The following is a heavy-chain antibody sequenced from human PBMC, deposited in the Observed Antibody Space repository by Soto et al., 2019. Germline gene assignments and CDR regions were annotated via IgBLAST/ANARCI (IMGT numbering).Heavy chain of an antibody. CDR2: INHSGST. V-gene: IGHV4-34*01. D-gene: IGHD6-19*01. Sequence: QVQLQQWGAGLLKPSETLSLTCAVDGGSFSGYYWCWSRQPPGKGLEWIGEINHSGSTNYNPSLKSRVTISVATPKNQYSLKLSSVTAADTAVYYCARVIAVAGTRRTHKWFDPWGQGTLVTVSS. CDR1: GGSFSGYY. J-gene: IGHJ5*02. CDR3: ARVIAVAGTRRTHKWFDP.